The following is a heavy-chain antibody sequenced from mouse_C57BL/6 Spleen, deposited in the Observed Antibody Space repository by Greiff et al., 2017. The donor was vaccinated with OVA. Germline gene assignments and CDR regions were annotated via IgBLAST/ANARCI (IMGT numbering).Heavy chain of an antibody. D-gene: IGHD2-4*01. CDR2: FDPNSGGT. J-gene: IGHJ3*01. CDR3: ARGRDYDLSWFAY. V-gene: IGHV1-72*01. Sequence: QVQLQQPGAELVKPGASVKLSCKASGYTFTSYWMHWVKQRPGRGLEWIGRFDPNSGGTKYNEKFKSKATLTVDKPSSTAYMQLSSLTSEDSAVYYCARGRDYDLSWFAYWGQGTLVTVSA. CDR1: GYTFTSYW.